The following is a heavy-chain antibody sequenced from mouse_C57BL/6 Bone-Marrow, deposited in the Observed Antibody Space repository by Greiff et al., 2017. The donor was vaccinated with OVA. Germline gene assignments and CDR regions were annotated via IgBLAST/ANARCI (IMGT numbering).Heavy chain of an antibody. V-gene: IGHV1-81*01. CDR3: ARESYYGSSSFDY. J-gene: IGHJ2*01. CDR1: GYTFTSYG. CDR2: IYPRRGNT. Sequence: VQLQQSGAELARPGASVKLSCKASGYTFTSYGISWVKQRTGQGLEWIGEIYPRRGNTYYNEKFKGKATLTADKSSSTAYMELRSLTSEDSAVYFCARESYYGSSSFDYWGQGTTLTVSS. D-gene: IGHD1-1*01.